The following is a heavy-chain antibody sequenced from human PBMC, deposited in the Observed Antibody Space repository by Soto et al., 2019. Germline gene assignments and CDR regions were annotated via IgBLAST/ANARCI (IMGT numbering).Heavy chain of an antibody. D-gene: IGHD3-10*01. Sequence: EVQLVESGGGLVKPGGSLRLSCAASGFTISDAWVNWVRQAPGMGLEWVGRIKSIPDGEKTDFAAPMKGRFAISRDDSKNIVYLQINSLNTEDTAMYYCSTDSHFSSVFVRHDYWGHGTLVIVSS. CDR3: STDSHFSSVFVRHDY. CDR2: IKSIPDGEKT. CDR1: GFTISDAW. V-gene: IGHV3-15*07. J-gene: IGHJ4*01.